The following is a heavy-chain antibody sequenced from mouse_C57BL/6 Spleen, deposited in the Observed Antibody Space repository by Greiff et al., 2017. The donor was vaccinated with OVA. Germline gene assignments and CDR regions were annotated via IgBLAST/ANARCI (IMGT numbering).Heavy chain of an antibody. D-gene: IGHD1-1*01. CDR2: INPNNGGT. CDR1: GYTFTDYN. J-gene: IGHJ1*03. V-gene: IGHV1-18*01. CDR3: ARNYYGSSHLWYFDV. Sequence: EVQLQQSGPELVKPGASVKIPCKASGYTFTDYNMDWVKQSHGKSLEWIGDINPNNGGTIYNQKFKGKATLTVDKSSSTAYMELRSLTSEDPAVYYCARNYYGSSHLWYFDVWGTGTTVTVSS.